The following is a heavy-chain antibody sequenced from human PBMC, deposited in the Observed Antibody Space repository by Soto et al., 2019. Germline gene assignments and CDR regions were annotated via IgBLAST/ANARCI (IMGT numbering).Heavy chain of an antibody. V-gene: IGHV3-48*03. CDR2: ISSSGSTI. CDR1: GFTFSSYE. Sequence: EVQLVESGGGLVQPGGSLRLSCAASGFTFSSYEMNWVRQAPGKGLEWVSYISSSGSTIYYADSVKGRFTISRDNAKNSLYLQMNSLRAEDTAVYYCAREGVEMATTDYWGQGTLVTVAS. CDR3: AREGVEMATTDY. J-gene: IGHJ4*02. D-gene: IGHD5-12*01.